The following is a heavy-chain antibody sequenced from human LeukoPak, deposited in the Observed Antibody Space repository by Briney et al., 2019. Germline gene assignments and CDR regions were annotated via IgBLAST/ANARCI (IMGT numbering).Heavy chain of an antibody. V-gene: IGHV3-30*02. Sequence: PGGSLRLSCVATGLSFGGYGMHWVRQAPGKGLEWIAYIRYDGTDQNYADSVKGRFTISRGNSKSRLYLQMNSLRDEDTAVYYCAKDLVAAAGRYFDDWGQGTLVIVSS. CDR1: GLSFGGYG. D-gene: IGHD6-13*01. CDR2: IRYDGTDQ. J-gene: IGHJ4*02. CDR3: AKDLVAAAGRYFDD.